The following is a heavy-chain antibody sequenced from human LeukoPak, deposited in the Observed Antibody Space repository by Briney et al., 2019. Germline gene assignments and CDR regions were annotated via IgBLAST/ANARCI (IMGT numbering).Heavy chain of an antibody. CDR2: INHSGST. D-gene: IGHD4-17*01. J-gene: IGHJ3*02. CDR1: GGAFSGYY. Sequence: PSETLSLTCAVYGGAFSGYYWSWIRQPPGKGLEWIGEINHSGSTNYNPSLKSRVTISVDTSKNQFSLKLSSVTAADTAVYYCARGSSYGDYAFDIWGQGTMVTVSS. V-gene: IGHV4-34*01. CDR3: ARGSSYGDYAFDI.